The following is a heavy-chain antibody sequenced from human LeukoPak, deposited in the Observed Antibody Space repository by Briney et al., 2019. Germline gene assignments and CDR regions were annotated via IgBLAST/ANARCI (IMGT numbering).Heavy chain of an antibody. D-gene: IGHD2-21*02. CDR2: IRSDGSDT. CDR1: GFTFSSCG. V-gene: IGHV3-74*01. J-gene: IGHJ5*02. CDR3: ATSTYCGGDCPPAWFDP. Sequence: GGSLRLSCTASGFTFSSCGLLWVRQAPGKGLVWVSRIRSDGSDTRYAESVKGRFTISRDNAKNTLYLQMNSLRAEDTAVYYCATSTYCGGDCPPAWFDPWGQGTLVTVSS.